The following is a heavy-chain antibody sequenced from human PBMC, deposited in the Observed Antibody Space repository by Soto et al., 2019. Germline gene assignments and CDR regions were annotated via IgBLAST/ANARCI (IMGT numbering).Heavy chain of an antibody. CDR2: IRSKANSYAT. CDR1: GFTFSGSA. Sequence: GVSLRLSCAASGFTFSGSAMHWVRQASGKGLEWVGRIRSKANSYATAYAASVKGRFTISRDDSKNTAYLQMNSLKTEDTAVYYCTRYSSSSGSDYWGQGTQVTVSS. D-gene: IGHD6-6*01. J-gene: IGHJ4*02. CDR3: TRYSSSSGSDY. V-gene: IGHV3-73*01.